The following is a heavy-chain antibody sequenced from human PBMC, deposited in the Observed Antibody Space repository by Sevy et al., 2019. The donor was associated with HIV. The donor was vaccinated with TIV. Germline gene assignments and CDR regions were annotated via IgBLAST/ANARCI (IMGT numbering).Heavy chain of an antibody. D-gene: IGHD3-16*01. CDR1: GFTFSKVW. CDR3: TTGGSLFQH. V-gene: IGHV3-15*01. CDR2: IKSKTDGGTT. J-gene: IGHJ1*01. Sequence: GGSLRLSCAASGFTFSKVWMSWVLQAPGKGLEWVGHIKSKTDGGTTDYTAPVRGRFTISRDDSKNTLYLQMNSLKTEDTAVYYCTTGGSLFQHWGQGTLVTVSS.